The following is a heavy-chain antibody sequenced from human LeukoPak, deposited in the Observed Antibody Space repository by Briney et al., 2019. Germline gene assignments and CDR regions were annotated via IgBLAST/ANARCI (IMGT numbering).Heavy chain of an antibody. J-gene: IGHJ5*02. D-gene: IGHD5-12*01. CDR3: ASADQGYSGYDL. CDR2: MNPNSGNT. Sequence: ASVKVSRKASGYTFTSYDINWVRQATGQGLEWMGWMNPNSGNTGYAQKFQGRVTMTRNTSISTAYMELSSLRSEDTAVYYCASADQGYSGYDLWGQGTLVTVSS. V-gene: IGHV1-8*01. CDR1: GYTFTSYD.